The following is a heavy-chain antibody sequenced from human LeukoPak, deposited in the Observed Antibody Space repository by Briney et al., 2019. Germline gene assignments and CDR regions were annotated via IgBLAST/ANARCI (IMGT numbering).Heavy chain of an antibody. CDR3: ARPHGYNENYYYYGMDV. Sequence: ASVKVSCKASGYTLTSYGISWVRQAPGQGLEWMGWISAYNGNTNYAQKLQGRVTMTTDTSTSTAYMELRSLRSDDTAVYYCARPHGYNENYYYYGMDVWGQGTTVTVSS. J-gene: IGHJ6*02. CDR2: ISAYNGNT. CDR1: GYTLTSYG. D-gene: IGHD5-24*01. V-gene: IGHV1-18*01.